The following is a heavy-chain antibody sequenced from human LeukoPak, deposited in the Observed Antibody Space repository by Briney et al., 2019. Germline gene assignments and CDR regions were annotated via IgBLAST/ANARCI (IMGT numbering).Heavy chain of an antibody. V-gene: IGHV3-23*01. CDR1: GFTFSNYA. D-gene: IGHD3-22*01. CDR2: ISDSGGTT. Sequence: GGSLRLSCAASGFTFSNYAMNWVRQAPGKGLEWVSAISDSGGTTYYADSVKGRFTISRDNSKNTLYLQMNSLRAEDTAVYYCAKKGPSGYYLDYWGQGTLATVSP. J-gene: IGHJ4*02. CDR3: AKKGPSGYYLDY.